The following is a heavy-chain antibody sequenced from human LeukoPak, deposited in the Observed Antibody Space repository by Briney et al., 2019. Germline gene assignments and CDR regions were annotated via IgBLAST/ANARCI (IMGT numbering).Heavy chain of an antibody. Sequence: GGSLRLSCAGSGFTFTNFAMTWVRQAPGKGLEWVSSMSPSGDTYYADSVKGRFSISRDASKNTMYLQMSTLRADDTAVYFCAKPTPYGTTWVGGFDLWGQGTMVTVSS. CDR3: AKPTPYGTTWVGGFDL. CDR1: GFTFTNFA. CDR2: MSPSGDT. V-gene: IGHV3-23*01. J-gene: IGHJ3*01. D-gene: IGHD1-14*01.